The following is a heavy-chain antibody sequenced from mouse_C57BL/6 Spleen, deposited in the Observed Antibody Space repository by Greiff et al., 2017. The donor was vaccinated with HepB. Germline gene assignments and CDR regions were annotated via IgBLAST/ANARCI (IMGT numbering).Heavy chain of an antibody. Sequence: DVKLVESGGGLVKPGGSLKLSCAASGFTFSDYGMHWVRQAPETGLEWVAYISSGSSTIYYADTVKGRFTISRDNAKNTLFLQMTSLRSEDTAMYYCARGDYYGISYGNFDYWGQGTTLTVSS. J-gene: IGHJ2*01. V-gene: IGHV5-17*01. CDR1: GFTFSDYG. CDR2: ISSGSSTI. CDR3: ARGDYYGISYGNFDY. D-gene: IGHD1-1*01.